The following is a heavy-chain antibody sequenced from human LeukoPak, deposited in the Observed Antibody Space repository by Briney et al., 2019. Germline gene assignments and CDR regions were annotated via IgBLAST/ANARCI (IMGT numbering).Heavy chain of an antibody. D-gene: IGHD3-10*01. J-gene: IGHJ4*02. CDR3: AKGTMVRGVISGFDY. V-gene: IGHV3-11*01. CDR1: GFTFSDYY. Sequence: PGGSLRLSCAASGFTFSDYYMSWIRQAPGKGLEWVSYISSSGSTIYYADSVKGRFTISRDNAKNSLYLQMNSLRAEDMALYYCAKGTMVRGVISGFDYWGQGTLVTVSS. CDR2: ISSSGSTI.